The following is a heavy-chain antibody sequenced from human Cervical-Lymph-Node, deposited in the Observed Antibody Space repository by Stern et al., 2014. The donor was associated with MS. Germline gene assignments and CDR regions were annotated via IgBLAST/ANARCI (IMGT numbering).Heavy chain of an antibody. D-gene: IGHD5-12*01. Sequence: EVQLVESGGGLVQPGGSLRLSCAASGFTFSSYWMHWVRQAPGKGLVWVSRINSDGSSTSYADSVKGRFTISRDNAKNTLYLQMNSLRAEDTAVYYCARERDTGADLAWSGYGFDPWGQGTLVTVSS. CDR2: INSDGSST. CDR3: ARERDTGADLAWSGYGFDP. J-gene: IGHJ5*02. CDR1: GFTFSSYW. V-gene: IGHV3-74*01.